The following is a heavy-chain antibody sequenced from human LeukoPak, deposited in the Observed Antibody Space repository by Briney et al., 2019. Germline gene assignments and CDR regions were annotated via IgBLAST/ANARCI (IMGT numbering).Heavy chain of an antibody. CDR3: ARDSQFLRYFDPDFDY. J-gene: IGHJ4*02. CDR1: GFTFDTYA. V-gene: IGHV3-30-3*01. Sequence: GGSLRLSCAASGFTFDTYAMHWVRQAPGKGREWVAVISYDGVIKYYTDSVKGRFTVSRDNSRNTLYLHINSLKVEDTAVYYCARDSQFLRYFDPDFDYWGQGTLVTVSS. D-gene: IGHD3-9*01. CDR2: ISYDGVIK.